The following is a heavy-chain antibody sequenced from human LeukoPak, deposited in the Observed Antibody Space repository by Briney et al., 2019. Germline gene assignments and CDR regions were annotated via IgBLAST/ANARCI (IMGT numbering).Heavy chain of an antibody. CDR2: IIPIFGTA. CDR3: ARDNRAYYYDSSGYSRHDAFDI. Sequence: SVKVSCKASGGTFSSYAISWVRQAPAQGLEWMGGIIPIFGTANYAHKFQGRVTITTEESTSTAYMEVSSLRSEDTAVYYCARDNRAYYYDSSGYSRHDAFDIWGQGTMVTVSS. CDR1: GGTFSSYA. D-gene: IGHD3-22*01. J-gene: IGHJ3*02. V-gene: IGHV1-69*05.